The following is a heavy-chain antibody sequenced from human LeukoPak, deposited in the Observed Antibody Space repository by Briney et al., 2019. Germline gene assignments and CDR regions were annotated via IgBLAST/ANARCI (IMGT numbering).Heavy chain of an antibody. V-gene: IGHV5-51*01. CDR3: ARHFVPTVTDYYFDY. Sequence: GASLKISCQGSGSIFTSYWIGWVRQLPGKGLEWMGIIYPGDSDTRYSPSFQGQVTISADKSISTAYLQWSRLKASDTAMYYCARHFVPTVTDYYFDYWGQGTLVTVSS. D-gene: IGHD4-17*01. CDR2: IYPGDSDT. J-gene: IGHJ4*02. CDR1: GSIFTSYW.